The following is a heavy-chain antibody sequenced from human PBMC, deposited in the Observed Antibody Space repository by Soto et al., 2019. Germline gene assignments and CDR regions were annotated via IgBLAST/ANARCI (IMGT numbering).Heavy chain of an antibody. CDR1: GFTYSSYS. V-gene: IGHV3-21*01. Sequence: GSLRLSCAASGFTYSSYSMNWVRQAPGKGLEWVSSISSSSSYIYYADSVKGRFTISRDNAKNSLYLQMNSLRAEDTAVYYCASFRCSGGSCYSRGYYYYGMDVWGQGTTVTVSS. CDR2: ISSSSSYI. J-gene: IGHJ6*02. D-gene: IGHD2-15*01. CDR3: ASFRCSGGSCYSRGYYYYGMDV.